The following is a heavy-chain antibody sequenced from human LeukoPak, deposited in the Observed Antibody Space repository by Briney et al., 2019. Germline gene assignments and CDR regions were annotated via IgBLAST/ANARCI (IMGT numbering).Heavy chain of an antibody. Sequence: SETLSLTCAVYGGSFSGYYWSWIRQPPGKGLEWIGEINHSGSTNYNPSLKSRVTISVDTSKNQFSLKLSSVTAADTAVYYCARGASKLRYFDWLLYFDYWGQGTLVTVSS. J-gene: IGHJ4*02. CDR2: INHSGST. D-gene: IGHD3-9*01. CDR1: GGSFSGYY. CDR3: ARGASKLRYFDWLLYFDY. V-gene: IGHV4-34*01.